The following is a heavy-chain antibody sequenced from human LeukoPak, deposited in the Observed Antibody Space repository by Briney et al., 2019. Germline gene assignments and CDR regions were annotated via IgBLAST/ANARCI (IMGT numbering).Heavy chain of an antibody. D-gene: IGHD1-7*01. CDR3: AKDGKTRNWNYFQAKPVY. CDR1: GFTFSNYA. CDR2: ITDSAGST. V-gene: IGHV3-23*01. Sequence: GGSLRLSCAASGFTFSNYAMSWGRQAPGKGLDWVSTITDSAGSTYYADSVKGRFTISRDISKNTLYLQMNSLRAEDTAIYYCAKDGKTRNWNYFQAKPVYWGQGTLVTVSS. J-gene: IGHJ4*02.